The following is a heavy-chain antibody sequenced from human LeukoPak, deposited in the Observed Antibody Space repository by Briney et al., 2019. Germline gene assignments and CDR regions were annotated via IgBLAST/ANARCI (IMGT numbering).Heavy chain of an antibody. CDR2: INNDGSSA. Sequence: PGGSLTLSCAASGFTFSNYWMHWVRQAPGKGLVWVSCINNDGSSASFADSVKGRFTISRDNAKNSLYLQMKSLRAEDTALYYCARDYDYGDYPGYWGQGTLVTVSS. D-gene: IGHD4-17*01. V-gene: IGHV3-74*01. J-gene: IGHJ4*02. CDR1: GFTFSNYW. CDR3: ARDYDYGDYPGY.